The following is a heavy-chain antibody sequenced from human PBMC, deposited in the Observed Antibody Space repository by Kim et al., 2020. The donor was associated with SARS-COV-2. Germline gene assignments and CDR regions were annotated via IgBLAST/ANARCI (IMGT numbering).Heavy chain of an antibody. V-gene: IGHV1-3*01. CDR1: GYTFSNYA. J-gene: IGHJ4*02. CDR3: ARGGAVLRFLEWLSSYFDY. D-gene: IGHD3-3*01. Sequence: ASVKVSCKASGYTFSNYAMHWVRQAPGQRLEWMGWINAGSGNKEYSQKFQGRLIITRDTSASTAYMELSSLRSEDTAVYYCARGGAVLRFLEWLSSYFDYWGQGTLVTVSS. CDR2: INAGSGNK.